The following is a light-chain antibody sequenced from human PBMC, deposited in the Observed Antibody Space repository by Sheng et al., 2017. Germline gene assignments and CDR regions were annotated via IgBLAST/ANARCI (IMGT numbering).Light chain of an antibody. V-gene: IGKV3D-15*01. CDR2: GAS. CDR3: QQYDKWPLT. CDR1: QSVSSY. Sequence: EIVLTQSPATLSLSPGERATLSCRASQSVSSYLAWYQQKPGLAPRLLIYGASSRATGFPARLSGSGSGTEFTLTISSLQSEDFAVYFCQQYDKWPLTFGGGTKVEIK. J-gene: IGKJ4*01.